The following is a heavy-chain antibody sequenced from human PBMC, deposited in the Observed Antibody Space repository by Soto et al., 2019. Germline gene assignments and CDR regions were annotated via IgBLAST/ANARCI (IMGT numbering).Heavy chain of an antibody. J-gene: IGHJ4*02. Sequence: QVQLVQSGAEVKKPGSSVKVSCTASGGTFNFYSISWVRQAPGQGLEWVGRVIPMVGMSEYAQKFQGRVTITADKSTSTADMNLRSLRSEDTAGYYWATNYGSGSAHFDYWGQGTLVTVSS. CDR1: GGTFNFYS. D-gene: IGHD3-10*01. CDR3: ATNYGSGSAHFDY. V-gene: IGHV1-69*02. CDR2: VIPMVGMS.